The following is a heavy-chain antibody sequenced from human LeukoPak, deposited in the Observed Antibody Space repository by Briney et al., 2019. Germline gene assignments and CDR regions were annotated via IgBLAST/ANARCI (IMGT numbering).Heavy chain of an antibody. CDR1: GASISSYY. J-gene: IGHJ5*02. D-gene: IGHD5-24*01. Sequence: SETLSLTCTVSGASISSYYWSWIRQPAGKELEWIGRIYPSGTTNYNPSLKSRLTMSLDPSKNQFSLKLSSVPAADTAVYYCARVGLRETAWFDPWGQGTPVTVSS. V-gene: IGHV4-4*07. CDR3: ARVGLRETAWFDP. CDR2: IYPSGTT.